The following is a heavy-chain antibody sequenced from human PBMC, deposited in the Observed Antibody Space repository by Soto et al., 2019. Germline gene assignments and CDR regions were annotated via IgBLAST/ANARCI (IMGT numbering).Heavy chain of an antibody. CDR2: ISAYNGNT. Sequence: ASVKVSCKASGYTFTSYGISWVRQAPGQGLEWMGWISAYNGNTNYAQKLQGRVTKTTDTSTSTAYMELRSLRSDDTAVYYCARDGLDCSSTSCSYGMDVWGQGTTVTVSS. J-gene: IGHJ6*02. V-gene: IGHV1-18*01. D-gene: IGHD2-2*01. CDR1: GYTFTSYG. CDR3: ARDGLDCSSTSCSYGMDV.